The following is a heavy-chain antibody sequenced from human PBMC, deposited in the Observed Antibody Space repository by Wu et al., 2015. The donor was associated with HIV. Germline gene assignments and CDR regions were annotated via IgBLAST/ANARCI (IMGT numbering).Heavy chain of an antibody. CDR2: MNPNSGNT. CDR1: GYTFTSFD. CDR3: ARVLLLTVTNVLIDY. J-gene: IGHJ4*02. Sequence: QVQLVQSGAEVKKPGASVKVSCKASGYTFTSFDINWVRQASGQGLEWMGWMNPNSGNTGYAQKFQGRVTMTRNTSLGTAYMELSSLRSEDTAVYYCARVLLLTVTNVLIDYWGQGTLVTVSS. D-gene: IGHD4-11*01. V-gene: IGHV1-8*01.